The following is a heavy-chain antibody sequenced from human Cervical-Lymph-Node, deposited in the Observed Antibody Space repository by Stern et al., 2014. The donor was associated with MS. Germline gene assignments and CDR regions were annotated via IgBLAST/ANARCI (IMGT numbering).Heavy chain of an antibody. CDR1: GFSLSVSGEG. CDR3: AHTTVTSDESFGLDV. Sequence: QVTLKESGPSLVKPTQTLTLTCSFSGFSLSVSGEGVGWIRQPPGKALEWLAIIYWDDDASLSPSLVSRLTITQDNSNDQVGRPMANVDPVDTATYYCAHTTVTSDESFGLDVWGQGTTVTVSS. CDR2: IYWDDDA. J-gene: IGHJ6*02. D-gene: IGHD4-17*01. V-gene: IGHV2-5*02.